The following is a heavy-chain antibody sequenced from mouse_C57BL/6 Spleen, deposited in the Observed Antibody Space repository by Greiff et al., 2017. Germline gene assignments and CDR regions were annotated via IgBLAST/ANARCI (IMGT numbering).Heavy chain of an antibody. CDR3: ARTRGSSSYYFDD. Sequence: QVQLLQSDAELVKPGASVKISCKASGYTFPDHTIHWIKQRPEQGLAWIGYIYPRDGSTKYNEKFKGTATLTADKSSRTSYMQLNSLTSEDAEVYFCARTRGSSSYYFDDWGQGTTLTVSS. V-gene: IGHV1-78*01. J-gene: IGHJ2*01. CDR2: IYPRDGST. D-gene: IGHD1-1*01. CDR1: GYTFPDHT.